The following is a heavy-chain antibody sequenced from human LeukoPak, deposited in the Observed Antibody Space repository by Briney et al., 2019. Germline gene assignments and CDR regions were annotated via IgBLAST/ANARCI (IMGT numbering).Heavy chain of an antibody. V-gene: IGHV3-74*01. D-gene: IGHD3-22*01. CDR1: GFTFSSYW. CDR2: INSDGSST. Sequence: GGSLRLSCAASGFTFSSYWMHWVRQAPGKGLVWVSRINSDGSSTSYADSVKGRFTISRDNAKNTLYLQMNSLRAEDTAVYYCARDPARGYYDSSGTDYFDYWGQGTLVTVSS. J-gene: IGHJ4*02. CDR3: ARDPARGYYDSSGTDYFDY.